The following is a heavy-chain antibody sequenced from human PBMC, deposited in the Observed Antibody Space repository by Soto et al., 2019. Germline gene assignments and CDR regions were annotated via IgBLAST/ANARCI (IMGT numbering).Heavy chain of an antibody. CDR3: AKMGACSSTSCYSRYNWFDP. Sequence: GGSLRLSCAASGFTFSSYAMSWVRQAPGKGLEWVSAISGSGGSTYYADSVKGRFTISRDNSKNTLYLQMNSLRAEDTAVYYCAKMGACSSTSCYSRYNWFDPWGQGTLVTVSS. D-gene: IGHD2-2*02. J-gene: IGHJ5*02. V-gene: IGHV3-23*01. CDR1: GFTFSSYA. CDR2: ISGSGGST.